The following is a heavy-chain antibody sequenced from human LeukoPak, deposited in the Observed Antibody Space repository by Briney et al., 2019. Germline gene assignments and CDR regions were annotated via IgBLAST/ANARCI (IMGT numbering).Heavy chain of an antibody. D-gene: IGHD5-18*01. Sequence: GGSLRLSCAASGFTFSSYGMHWVRQAPGKGLEWVAVIWYDGSNKYYADSVKGRFTISRDDSKNTLYLQMTSSRDNSKNTLYLQMNSLRAEDTAVYYCAKDSAGYSYGFDSWGQGTLVTVSS. J-gene: IGHJ4*02. CDR2: IWYDGSNK. V-gene: IGHV3-33*01. CDR3: QMNSLRAEDTAVYYCAKDSAGYSYGFDS. CDR1: GFTFSSYG.